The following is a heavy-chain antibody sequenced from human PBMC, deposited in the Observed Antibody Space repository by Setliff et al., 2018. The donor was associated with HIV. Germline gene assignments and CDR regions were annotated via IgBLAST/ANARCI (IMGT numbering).Heavy chain of an antibody. CDR2: VIPIFGTA. CDR3: ARGDMAAADPYYYYYYMDV. V-gene: IGHV1-69*13. Sequence: SVKVSCKASGGTFSSYALSWVRQAPGQGLEWMGGVIPIFGTANYAQKFRGRVTITADESTRTAYMELSGLRSEDAAVYYCARGDMAAADPYYYYYYMDVWGKGTPVTVSS. CDR1: GGTFSSYA. J-gene: IGHJ6*03. D-gene: IGHD6-13*01.